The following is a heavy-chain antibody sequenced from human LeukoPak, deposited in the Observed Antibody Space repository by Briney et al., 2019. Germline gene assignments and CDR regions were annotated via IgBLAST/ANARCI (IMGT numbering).Heavy chain of an antibody. CDR3: ARRSGVLDSRDYRYHFDF. Sequence: SETLSLTCIVSGDSISSHYWSWIRQPPGKGLEYIGYIYYSGGADYNPSLKSRVTISLDTSKNQFSLNLTSVTAADTAVYYCARRSGVLDSRDYRYHFDFWGQGTLVTVSS. D-gene: IGHD3-22*01. J-gene: IGHJ4*02. CDR1: GDSISSHY. V-gene: IGHV4-59*11. CDR2: IYYSGGA.